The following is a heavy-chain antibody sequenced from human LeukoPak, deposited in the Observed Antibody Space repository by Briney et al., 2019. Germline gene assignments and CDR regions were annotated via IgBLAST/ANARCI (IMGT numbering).Heavy chain of an antibody. CDR1: GASINTHY. J-gene: IGHJ4*02. Sequence: PSETLPLTCSVSGASINTHYWTWIRQPAGKGLEWIGRIYISGTTNYSPSLEGRVTMSVDTSKNQFSLKLSSVTAADTAVYYCARVPYDYAYFDYWGQGTLVTVSS. D-gene: IGHD4-17*01. CDR3: ARVPYDYAYFDY. V-gene: IGHV4-4*07. CDR2: IYISGTT.